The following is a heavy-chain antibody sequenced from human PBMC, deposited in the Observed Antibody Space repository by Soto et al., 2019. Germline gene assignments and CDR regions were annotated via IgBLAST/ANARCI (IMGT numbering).Heavy chain of an antibody. CDR2: IFTGYGE. J-gene: IGHJ6*02. Sequence: EVHLVETGGGLVQPGGSLRLSCAASGFGVGSIYMTWVRQAPGKGLEWVSFIFTGYGEYYADSVKGRFTISRDNSKNTLYLEMNNLRADDTAVYYCARLMGRSYSFRHYYAFDVWGQGTTVTVSS. CDR3: ARLMGRSYSFRHYYAFDV. D-gene: IGHD3-3*01. V-gene: IGHV3-53*02. CDR1: GFGVGSIY.